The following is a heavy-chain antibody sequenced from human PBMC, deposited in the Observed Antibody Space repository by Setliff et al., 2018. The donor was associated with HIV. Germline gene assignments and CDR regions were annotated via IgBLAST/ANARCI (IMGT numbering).Heavy chain of an antibody. CDR3: SRGSLQLWGVFDY. V-gene: IGHV4-61*01. J-gene: IGHJ4*02. CDR2: SYYTGST. CDR1: GGSVSRGTYY. Sequence: ETLSLTCTVSGGSVSRGTYYWSWIRQSPGKGLEWIGYSYYTGSTNYNPSLKSRVTISVDTSKNQFSLKLTSVTAADTAIYYCSRGSLQLWGVFDYWGQGTLVTVSS. D-gene: IGHD2-21*01.